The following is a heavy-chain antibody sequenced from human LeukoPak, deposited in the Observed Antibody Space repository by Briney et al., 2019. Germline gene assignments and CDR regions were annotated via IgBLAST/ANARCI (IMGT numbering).Heavy chain of an antibody. CDR2: IIPIFGTA. CDR3: ANEHGYYYDQKWDY. D-gene: IGHD3-22*01. J-gene: IGHJ4*02. CDR1: GGTFSSYA. V-gene: IGHV1-69*13. Sequence: VASVKVSCKASGGTFSSYAISWVRQAPGQGLEWMGGIIPIFGTANYAQKFQGRVTITADESTSTAYMELSSLRSEDTAVYYCANEHGYYYDQKWDYWGQGTLVTVSS.